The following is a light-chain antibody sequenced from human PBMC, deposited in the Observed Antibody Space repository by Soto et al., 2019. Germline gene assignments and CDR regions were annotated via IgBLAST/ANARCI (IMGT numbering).Light chain of an antibody. CDR1: QSIANY. V-gene: IGKV1-39*01. CDR2: AAS. CDR3: QQNYSPPPVT. J-gene: IGKJ5*01. Sequence: IQLTQSPSSLSASVGDRGTITCRASQSIANYLNWYQQKPGKAPKLLIYAASSLRSGVPSRFSGSGFGTDFTLTISSLQPEDFATYYCQQNYSPPPVTFGQGTRLEIK.